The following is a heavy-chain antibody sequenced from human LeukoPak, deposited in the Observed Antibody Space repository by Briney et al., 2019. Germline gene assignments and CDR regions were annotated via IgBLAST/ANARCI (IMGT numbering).Heavy chain of an antibody. J-gene: IGHJ4*02. D-gene: IGHD6-13*01. V-gene: IGHV3-23*01. CDR3: AKKTPGTYPFDY. CDR1: GFSFSSTA. CDR2: SGTDGDT. Sequence: GGSLRLSCAASGFSFSSTAMNWVRQAPGKGLEWVSASGTDGDTYYADSVQGRFTISRDNSWNTLYLQMTSLRADDTAVYYCAKKTPGTYPFDYWGQGTLVTVSP.